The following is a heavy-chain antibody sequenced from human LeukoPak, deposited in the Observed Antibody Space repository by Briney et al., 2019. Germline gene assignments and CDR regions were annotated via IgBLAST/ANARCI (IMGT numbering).Heavy chain of an antibody. D-gene: IGHD2-15*01. V-gene: IGHV3-74*01. CDR1: GLAFSAYK. CDR3: VVGGSPGY. Sequence: GGSLRLSCTASGLAFSAYKMHWARQAPRKGLVWVSRISTDGYTTDYADFVQGRFTASRDNTKNTWSLEMNSLRAEDTAVYYCVVGGSPGYWGQGTLVTVSS. J-gene: IGHJ4*02. CDR2: ISTDGYTT.